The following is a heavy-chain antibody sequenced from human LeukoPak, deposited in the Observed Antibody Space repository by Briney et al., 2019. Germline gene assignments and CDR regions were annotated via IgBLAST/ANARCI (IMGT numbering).Heavy chain of an antibody. D-gene: IGHD6-13*01. Sequence: GASVKVSCKASGYTFTSYDINWVRQATGQGLEWMGWMNPNSGNTGYAQKFQGRVTMTRNTSISTAYMELSSLRSEDTAVYYCARWRSSSWYRGNWFDPWGQGTLVTVSS. V-gene: IGHV1-8*01. CDR2: MNPNSGNT. J-gene: IGHJ5*02. CDR1: GYTFTSYD. CDR3: ARWRSSSWYRGNWFDP.